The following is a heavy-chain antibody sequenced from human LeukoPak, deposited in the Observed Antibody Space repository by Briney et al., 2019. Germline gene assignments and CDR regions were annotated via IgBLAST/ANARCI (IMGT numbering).Heavy chain of an antibody. J-gene: IGHJ5*02. CDR3: AREWWGYDVLTGDNWFDP. Sequence: GASVKVSCTASGYTFTDYYMHWVRQAPGQGLEWMGWINTYNGDTNYAQKFQGRVTMTTDTSTSTVYIELRSLTSDDTAAYYCAREWWGYDVLTGDNWFDPWGQGTLVTVSS. V-gene: IGHV1-2*02. D-gene: IGHD3-9*01. CDR1: GYTFTDYY. CDR2: INTYNGDT.